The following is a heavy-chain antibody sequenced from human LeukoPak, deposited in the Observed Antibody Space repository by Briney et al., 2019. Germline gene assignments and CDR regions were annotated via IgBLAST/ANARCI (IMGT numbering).Heavy chain of an antibody. D-gene: IGHD3-22*01. J-gene: IGHJ4*02. CDR3: ARGFRVNPPFDY. V-gene: IGHV3-48*03. CDR2: ISSSGVTT. CDR1: GFTFKKYA. Sequence: PGGSLRLSCSASGFTFKKYAMHWVRQAPGKGLEWLSCISSSGVTTYYADSVKGRFTISRDNAKNSLYLQMNSLRAEDTAVYYCARGFRVNPPFDYWGQGTLVTVSS.